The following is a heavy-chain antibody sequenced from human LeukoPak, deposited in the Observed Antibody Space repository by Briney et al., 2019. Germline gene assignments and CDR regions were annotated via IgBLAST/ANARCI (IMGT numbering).Heavy chain of an antibody. CDR2: IKEDCSEK. J-gene: IGHJ4*02. CDR1: GLTFSSYS. Sequence: PGGSLRLSCAASGLTFSSYSMSWVRQAPGKGLDGVANIKEDCSEKYYVDSVKGRFTISRDNAKNSLYLQMNSLSAKDTAVYYCARYRTCPSNWGQGTLVTVSS. D-gene: IGHD1-14*01. V-gene: IGHV3-7*01. CDR3: ARYRTCPSN.